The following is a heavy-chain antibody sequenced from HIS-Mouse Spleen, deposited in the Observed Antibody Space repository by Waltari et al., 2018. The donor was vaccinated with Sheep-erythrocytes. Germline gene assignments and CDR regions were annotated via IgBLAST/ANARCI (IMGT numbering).Heavy chain of an antibody. Sequence: QVQLQQWGAGLLTPSETLSLTGAVYGGSFSGYYWSWIRQPPGKGLEWIGEINHSGSTNYNPSLKSRVTISVDTSKNQFSLKLSSVTAADTAVYYCALSVDLAGAFDIWGQGTMVTVSS. D-gene: IGHD6-19*01. J-gene: IGHJ3*02. V-gene: IGHV4-34*01. CDR1: GGSFSGYY. CDR2: INHSGST. CDR3: ALSVDLAGAFDI.